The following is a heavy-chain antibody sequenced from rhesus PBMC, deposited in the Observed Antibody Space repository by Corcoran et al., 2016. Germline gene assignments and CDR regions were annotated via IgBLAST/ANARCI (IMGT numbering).Heavy chain of an antibody. J-gene: IGHJ2*01. CDR3: ASSSGSSRYWYFDL. V-gene: IGHV4S7*01. D-gene: IGHD3-16*01. Sequence: QLQLQESGPGLVKPSETLSVTCAVPGGSISSRYWSWIRQPPGKGLEWIGYIYGSSGSTYYNPSLKSRVTISTDTSKNQFSLKLSSVTAADTAVYYCASSSGSSRYWYFDLWGPGTPITISS. CDR2: IYGSSGST. CDR1: GGSISSRY.